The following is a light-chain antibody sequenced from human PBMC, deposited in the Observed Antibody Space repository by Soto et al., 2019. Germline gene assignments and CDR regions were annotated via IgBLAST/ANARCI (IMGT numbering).Light chain of an antibody. CDR2: EAT. V-gene: IGLV2-14*01. Sequence: QSALAQPASVSGSPGQSITISCTGTSSDVGGYNYVSWYQHHPGKAPKLMIYEATYRPSGVSNRFSASKSGNTASLTISGLRAEDEADYYCSSYTSSSTLDFGTGTKVTVL. CDR1: SSDVGGYNY. CDR3: SSYTSSSTLD. J-gene: IGLJ1*01.